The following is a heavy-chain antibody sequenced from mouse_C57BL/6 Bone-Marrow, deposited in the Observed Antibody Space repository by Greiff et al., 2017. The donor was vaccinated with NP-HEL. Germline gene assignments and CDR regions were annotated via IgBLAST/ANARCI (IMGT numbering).Heavy chain of an antibody. CDR3: ARTLITTVVASPDY. V-gene: IGHV1-55*01. CDR2: IYPGSGST. Sequence: QVQLQQPGAELVKPGASVKMSCKASGYTFTSYWITWVKQRPGQGLEWIGDIYPGSGSTNYNEKFKSKATLTVDTSSSTAYMQLSSLTSEDAAVYYCARTLITTVVASPDYWGQGTTLTVSS. CDR1: GYTFTSYW. J-gene: IGHJ2*01. D-gene: IGHD1-1*01.